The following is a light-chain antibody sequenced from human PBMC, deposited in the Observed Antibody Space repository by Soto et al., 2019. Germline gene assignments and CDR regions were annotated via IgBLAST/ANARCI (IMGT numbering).Light chain of an antibody. CDR2: AAS. Sequence: DIQMTQSPSSVSASVGDRVTITCRASQGISSWLAWYQHKPGKAPKLLIYAASSLQSGVPSRFSSSGSGTDFPLTISLLQPEDVATYYCQQANTLPWTFGQGTMVEIK. CDR3: QQANTLPWT. J-gene: IGKJ1*01. V-gene: IGKV1-12*01. CDR1: QGISSW.